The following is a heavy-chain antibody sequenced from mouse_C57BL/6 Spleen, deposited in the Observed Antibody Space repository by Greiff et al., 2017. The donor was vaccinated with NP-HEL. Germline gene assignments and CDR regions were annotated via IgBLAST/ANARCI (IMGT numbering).Heavy chain of an antibody. V-gene: IGHV1-63*01. Sequence: VQLQQSGAELVRPGTSVKMSCKASGYTFTNYWIGWAKQRPGHGLEWIGDIYPGGGYTNYNEKFKGKATLTADKSSSTAYMQFSSLTSEDSAIYYCARRGDYYGSSPYAMDYWGQGTSVTVSS. D-gene: IGHD1-1*01. CDR1: GYTFTNYW. J-gene: IGHJ4*01. CDR3: ARRGDYYGSSPYAMDY. CDR2: IYPGGGYT.